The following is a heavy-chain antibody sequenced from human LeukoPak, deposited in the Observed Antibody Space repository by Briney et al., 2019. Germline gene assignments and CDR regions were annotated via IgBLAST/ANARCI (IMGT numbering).Heavy chain of an antibody. Sequence: ASVKVSCKVSGYTLTELSMHWVRQAPGKGPEWMGGFDPEDGETIYAQTFQGRVTMTEDTSTDTAYMELSSLRSEDTAVYYCATHTIFGVVTNDYWGQGTLVTVSS. CDR3: ATHTIFGVVTNDY. CDR1: GYTLTELS. D-gene: IGHD3-3*01. CDR2: FDPEDGET. J-gene: IGHJ4*02. V-gene: IGHV1-24*01.